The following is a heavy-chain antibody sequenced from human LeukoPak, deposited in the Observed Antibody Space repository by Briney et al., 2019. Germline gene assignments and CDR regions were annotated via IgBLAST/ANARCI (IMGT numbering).Heavy chain of an antibody. V-gene: IGHV5-51*01. CDR2: ISPADSEP. J-gene: IGHJ4*02. CDR3: ASGGWVGATVFDY. D-gene: IGHD1-26*01. CDR1: GYNFTSYW. Sequence: GGSLKISCKPSGYNFTSYWIGWVRQMPGKGLEWMGIISPADSEPRYSPSFQGQVTISVDKSISTAYLQWSSRKASDTGIYYCASGGWVGATVFDYWGQGTRVTVPS.